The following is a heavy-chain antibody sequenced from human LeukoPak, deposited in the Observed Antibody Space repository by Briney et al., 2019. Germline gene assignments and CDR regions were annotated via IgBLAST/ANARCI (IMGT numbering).Heavy chain of an antibody. CDR1: GYTFTSYD. Sequence: GASVKVSCKASGYTFTSYDINWVRQATGQGLEWMGWMNPNSGNTGYAQKFQGRVTMTRNTSISTAYMELSSLRSEDTAVYYCATSKRGKGSHEWFDPWGQGTLVTVSS. CDR2: MNPNSGNT. CDR3: ATSKRGKGSHEWFDP. J-gene: IGHJ5*02. D-gene: IGHD3-10*01. V-gene: IGHV1-8*01.